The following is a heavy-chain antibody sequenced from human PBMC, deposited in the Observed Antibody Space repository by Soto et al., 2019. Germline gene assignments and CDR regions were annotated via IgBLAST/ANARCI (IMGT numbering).Heavy chain of an antibody. D-gene: IGHD2-8*02. Sequence: EVQLLDSGGGLVQPGGSLRLSCAASGFTFSSSAMSWVRQAPGKGLELVSAVSGSGGTTYYADSGRGRFTISRDNSKNTLYPQMNILRAEYPAIYFCARSTVDTIVTSWWCHNLDPWCQGTLVTGSS. CDR2: VSGSGGTT. CDR1: GFTFSSSA. CDR3: ARSTVDTIVTSWWCHNLDP. J-gene: IGHJ5*02. V-gene: IGHV3-23*01.